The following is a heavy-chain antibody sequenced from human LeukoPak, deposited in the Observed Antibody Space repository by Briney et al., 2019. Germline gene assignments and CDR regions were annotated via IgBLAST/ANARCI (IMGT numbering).Heavy chain of an antibody. D-gene: IGHD5-24*01. J-gene: IGHJ4*02. CDR3: ARGGSRVTTINILDY. V-gene: IGHV1-18*01. Sequence: ASVKVSCKPSGYTFTSYGINWVRQAPGQGLEWMGWIRVCNGDTNYAQKFKGRVTMTTDTSTNKAYMELRSLGSDDTAVYYCARGGSRVTTINILDYWGQGTLVTVSS. CDR1: GYTFTSYG. CDR2: IRVCNGDT.